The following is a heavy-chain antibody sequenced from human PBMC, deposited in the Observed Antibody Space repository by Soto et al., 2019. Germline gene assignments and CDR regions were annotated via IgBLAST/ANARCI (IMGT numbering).Heavy chain of an antibody. J-gene: IGHJ6*01. Sequence: WGSLRLSCATSVFTFSIYGMHWVRQAPGNGLEWVAVISYDGSNKYYADSVKGRFTISRDNSKNTLYLQMNSLRAEDTAVYYCAKVVAVAGLYYYYGMDVWGQGTTVTVSS. CDR1: VFTFSIYG. CDR2: ISYDGSNK. CDR3: AKVVAVAGLYYYYGMDV. V-gene: IGHV3-30*18. D-gene: IGHD6-19*01.